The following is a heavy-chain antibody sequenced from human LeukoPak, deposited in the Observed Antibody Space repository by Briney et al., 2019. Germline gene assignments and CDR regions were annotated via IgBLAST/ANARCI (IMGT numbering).Heavy chain of an antibody. V-gene: IGHV4-4*09. D-gene: IGHD2-2*01. CDR2: IYTSGST. J-gene: IGHJ6*04. CDR1: GGSISSYY. CDR3: ARSTSEKMDV. Sequence: SETLPLTCTVSGGSISSYYWSWIRQPPGKGLEWIGYIYTSGSTNYNPSLKSRVTISVDTSKNQFSLKLSSVTAADTAVYYCARSTSEKMDVWGKGTTVTVSS.